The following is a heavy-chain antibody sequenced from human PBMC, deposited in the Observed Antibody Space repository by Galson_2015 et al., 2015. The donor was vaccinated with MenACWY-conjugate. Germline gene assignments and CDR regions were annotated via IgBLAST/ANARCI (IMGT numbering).Heavy chain of an antibody. V-gene: IGHV3-7*01. J-gene: IGHJ3*02. D-gene: IGHD2-8*01. CDR2: INDEGGSEK. Sequence: SLRLSCAASGFTFSSYWMSWVRQAPGKGLEWVANINDEGGSEKYYVDSVKGRFSISRDNAKNSFYLQMSSLRAEDTAVYFCARESPASTNGNSFDIWGLGTMLTVSS. CDR1: GFTFSSYW. CDR3: ARESPASTNGNSFDI.